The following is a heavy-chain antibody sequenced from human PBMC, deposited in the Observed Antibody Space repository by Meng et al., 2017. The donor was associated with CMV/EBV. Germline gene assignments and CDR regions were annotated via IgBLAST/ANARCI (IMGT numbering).Heavy chain of an antibody. J-gene: IGHJ4*02. CDR3: ARIAAAGRFYY. V-gene: IGHV2-5*02. CDR2: IYWDDYK. CDR1: GFSLSTSVVG. D-gene: IGHD6-13*01. Sequence: QNPLKESVPTLGKPAQTLTLTCTFSGFSLSTSVVGVGWIRQPPGKALEWLALIYWDDYKRYSPSLKSRLTITKDTTKNQVVLTMTNMDPVDTATYYCARIAAAGRFYYWGQGTLVTVSS.